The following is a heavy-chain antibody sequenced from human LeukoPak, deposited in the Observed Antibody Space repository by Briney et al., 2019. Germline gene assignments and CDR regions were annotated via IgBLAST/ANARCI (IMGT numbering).Heavy chain of an antibody. CDR3: ARDVSRGWFDP. CDR1: GFTFSSYW. J-gene: IGHJ5*02. D-gene: IGHD3-10*01. CDR2: INSDGGST. Sequence: GGSLRLSCAASGFTFSSYWMHWVRQAPGKGLVWVSRINSDGGSTSYADSVKGRFTISRDNAKNTLYLQMNSLRAEDTAVYYCARDVSRGWFDPWGQGTLVTVSS. V-gene: IGHV3-74*01.